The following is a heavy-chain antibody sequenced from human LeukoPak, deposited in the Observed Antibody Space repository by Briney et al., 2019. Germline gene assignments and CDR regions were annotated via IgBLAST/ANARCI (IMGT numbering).Heavy chain of an antibody. V-gene: IGHV1-69*13. CDR2: ILPIFGTA. CDR1: GGIFSSYA. D-gene: IGHD1-1*01. J-gene: IGHJ4*02. CDR3: ATDLDGTTGTYYFDY. Sequence: AVKVSCKASGGIFSSYAISWVRQAPGQGREWMGGILPIFGTANYPQKFQGRVTITADESTSTAYMELSSLRSEDTAVYYCATDLDGTTGTYYFDYWGQGTLVTVSS.